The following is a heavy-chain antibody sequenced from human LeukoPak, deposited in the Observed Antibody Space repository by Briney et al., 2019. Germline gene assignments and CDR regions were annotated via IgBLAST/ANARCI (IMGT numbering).Heavy chain of an antibody. V-gene: IGHV4-61*02. D-gene: IGHD3-10*01. CDR3: ARGGNSYGSGSYYPDY. CDR2: IYTSGST. Sequence: SETLSLTCTVSGGSISSGSYYWSWIRQPAGKGLEWIGRIYTSGSTNYDPSLKSRVTISVDTSKNQFSLKLSSVTAADTAVYYCARGGNSYGSGSYYPDYWGQGTLVTVSS. J-gene: IGHJ4*02. CDR1: GGSISSGSYY.